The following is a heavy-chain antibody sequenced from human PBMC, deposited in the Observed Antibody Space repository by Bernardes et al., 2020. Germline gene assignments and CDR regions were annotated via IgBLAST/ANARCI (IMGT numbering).Heavy chain of an antibody. Sequence: GSLRLVCSASRFTLSGNAMGWVRQTPGKGLEWVSAISGSGGSTYYADSVKGRFTISRDNSKNTLSLQMNSLRAEDTALYYCAKDSSSWYNPSYFDYWGQGTLVTVSS. V-gene: IGHV3-23*01. CDR2: ISGSGGST. J-gene: IGHJ4*02. CDR1: RFTLSGNA. CDR3: AKDSSSWYNPSYFDY. D-gene: IGHD6-13*01.